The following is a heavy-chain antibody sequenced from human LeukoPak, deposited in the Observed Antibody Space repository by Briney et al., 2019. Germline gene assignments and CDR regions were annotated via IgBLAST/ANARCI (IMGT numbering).Heavy chain of an antibody. Sequence: GGSLRLSCAASGFTFSSYWMHWVRQAPGKGLVWVSRINSDGSSTTYADSVKGRFTISRDNAKNTMYLQMNSLRAEDTAVYYCARGRELERADYWGQGTLVTVSS. CDR3: ARGRELERADY. J-gene: IGHJ4*02. CDR1: GFTFSSYW. V-gene: IGHV3-74*01. D-gene: IGHD1-1*01. CDR2: INSDGSST.